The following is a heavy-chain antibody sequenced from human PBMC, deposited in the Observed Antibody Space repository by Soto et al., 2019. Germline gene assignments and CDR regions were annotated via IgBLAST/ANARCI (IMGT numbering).Heavy chain of an antibody. CDR2: ISAYNGNT. CDR1: GYTFTSYG. CDR3: ARVYMLYYSSSSLYYFDY. Sequence: QVQLVQSGAEVKKPGASVKVSCKASGYTFTSYGISWVRQAPGQGLEWMGWISAYNGNTNYAQKLQGRVTMTTDTSTSTAYMELRSLRSDDTAVYYCARVYMLYYSSSSLYYFDYWGQGTLVTVSS. J-gene: IGHJ4*02. D-gene: IGHD6-6*01. V-gene: IGHV1-18*01.